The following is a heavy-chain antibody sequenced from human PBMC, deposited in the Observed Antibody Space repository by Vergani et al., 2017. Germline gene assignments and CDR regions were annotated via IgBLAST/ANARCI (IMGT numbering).Heavy chain of an antibody. CDR1: GYTFTSYY. D-gene: IGHD7-27*01. V-gene: IGHV1-46*01. CDR2: INPSGGST. J-gene: IGHJ5*02. Sequence: QVQLVQSEAEVKKPGASVKVSRKASGYTFTSYYMHWVRQAPGQGLEWMGIINPSGGSTSYAQKFQGRVTMTRDTSTSTVYMELSSLRSEDTAVYYCAWTKTGEGWFDPWGQGTLVTVSS. CDR3: AWTKTGEGWFDP.